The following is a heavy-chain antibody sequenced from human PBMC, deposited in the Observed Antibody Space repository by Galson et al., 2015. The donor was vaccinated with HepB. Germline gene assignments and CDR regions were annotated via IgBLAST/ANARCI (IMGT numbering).Heavy chain of an antibody. D-gene: IGHD3-22*01. CDR3: ARDYYDSSGYYDLPIDY. CDR1: GFTFTSYA. J-gene: IGHJ4*02. Sequence: SVKVSCKASGFTFTSYAMQWVRQARGQRLEWIGRIVVGSGNTNYAQKFQERVAITRDMSTSTAYMELSSLRSEDTAVYYCARDYYDSSGYYDLPIDYWGQGTLVTVSS. V-gene: IGHV1-58*02. CDR2: IVVGSGNT.